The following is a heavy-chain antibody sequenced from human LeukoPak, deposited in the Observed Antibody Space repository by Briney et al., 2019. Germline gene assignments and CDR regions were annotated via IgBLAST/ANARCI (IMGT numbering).Heavy chain of an antibody. CDR1: GFTFSNAW. Sequence: GGSLRLSCAASGFTFSNAWMSWVRQAPGKGLEWVGRIKSKTDGGTTDYGAPVKGRFTISRDDSKNTLYLQMSSLKTEDTAVYYYTTDRGELDNLFDPWGQGTLVTVSS. V-gene: IGHV3-15*01. D-gene: IGHD3-10*01. J-gene: IGHJ5*02. CDR3: TTDRGELDNLFDP. CDR2: IKSKTDGGTT.